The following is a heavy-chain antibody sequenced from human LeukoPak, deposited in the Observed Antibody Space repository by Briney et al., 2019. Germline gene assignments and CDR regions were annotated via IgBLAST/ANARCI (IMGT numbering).Heavy chain of an antibody. CDR3: KVTVVTDAFDI. CDR1: GFTFSSYS. V-gene: IGHV3-21*01. J-gene: IGHJ3*02. Sequence: KTGGSLRLSCAASGFTFSSYSMNWVRQAPGKGLEWVSSISSSSSYIYYADSVKGRFTISRDNAKNSLYLQMNSLRAEDTAVYYCKVTVVTDAFDIWGQGTMVTVSS. CDR2: ISSSSSYI. D-gene: IGHD4-23*01.